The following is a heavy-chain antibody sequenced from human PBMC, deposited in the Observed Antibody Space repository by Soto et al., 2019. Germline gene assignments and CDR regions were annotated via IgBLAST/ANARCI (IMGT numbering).Heavy chain of an antibody. V-gene: IGHV4-59*08. Sequence: PSETLSLTCTVSSDSISSYYWIWSRQSPGKGLEWIGYTDYSGNTNYNPSLKSRVTISVDTSKNQFSLKLSSVTAADTAVYYCARRTDEYTFTRREYYYYGMDVWGRGTTVTVS. CDR3: ARRTDEYTFTRREYYYYGMDV. CDR2: TDYSGNT. D-gene: IGHD3-16*01. CDR1: SDSISSYY. J-gene: IGHJ6*02.